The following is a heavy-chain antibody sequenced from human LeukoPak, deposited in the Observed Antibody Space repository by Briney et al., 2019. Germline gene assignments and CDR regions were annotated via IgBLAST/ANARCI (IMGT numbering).Heavy chain of an antibody. CDR1: GFTFDDYG. Sequence: PGGSLRLSCAASGFTFDDYGMSWVRQAPGKGLKWVSGINWNGGCTGYADSVKGRFTISRDNAKNSLYLQMNSLRAEDTALYYCARKWASEITIFGVVIDYWGQGTLVTLSS. CDR3: ARKWASEITIFGVVIDY. V-gene: IGHV3-20*04. J-gene: IGHJ4*02. CDR2: INWNGGCT. D-gene: IGHD3-3*01.